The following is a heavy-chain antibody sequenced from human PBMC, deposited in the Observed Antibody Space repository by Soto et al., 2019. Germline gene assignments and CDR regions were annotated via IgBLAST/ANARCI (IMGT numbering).Heavy chain of an antibody. J-gene: IGHJ6*02. V-gene: IGHV3-33*01. CDR1: GFTFSSYG. D-gene: IGHD3-22*01. CDR2: IWYDGSNK. Sequence: QVQLVESGGGVVQPGRSLRLSCAASGFTFSSYGMHWVRQAPGKGLEWAAVIWYDGSNKYYADSVKGRFTISRDNSKNTLYLQMNSLRAEDTAVYYCARTVGIVVVSYYYGMDVWGQGTTVTVSS. CDR3: ARTVGIVVVSYYYGMDV.